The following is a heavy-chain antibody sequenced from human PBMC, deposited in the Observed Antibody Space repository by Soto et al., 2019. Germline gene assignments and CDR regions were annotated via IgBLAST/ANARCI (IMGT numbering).Heavy chain of an antibody. V-gene: IGHV3-33*01. J-gene: IGHJ4*02. CDR2: IWYDGSNK. CDR3: ARDPFPIVSGSYYFDY. D-gene: IGHD1-26*01. CDR1: GFTFSSYG. Sequence: GGSLRLSCAASGFTFSSYGMHWGRQARGKGLEWVAVIWYDGSNKYYADSVKGRFTISRDNSKNTLYLQMNSLRAEDTAVYYCARDPFPIVSGSYYFDYWGQGTLVTVSS.